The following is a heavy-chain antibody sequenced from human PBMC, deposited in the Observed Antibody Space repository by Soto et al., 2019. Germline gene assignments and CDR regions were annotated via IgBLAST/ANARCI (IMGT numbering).Heavy chain of an antibody. CDR3: AKVGALRTNFRWFDL. V-gene: IGHV3-21*01. Sequence: EGQLVESGGGLVKPGGSLRLSCAASGFAFQTYTMEWLRQPPGKGLEWVSSITISGNYIYYADSVKGRFTISRDNGRNSVYLQMNSLRAEDTAVYYCAKVGALRTNFRWFDLWGQGTLVTVSS. J-gene: IGHJ5*02. D-gene: IGHD1-1*01. CDR2: ITISGNYI. CDR1: GFAFQTYT.